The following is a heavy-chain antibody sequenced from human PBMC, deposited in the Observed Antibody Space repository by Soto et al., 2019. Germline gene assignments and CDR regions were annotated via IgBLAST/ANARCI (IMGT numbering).Heavy chain of an antibody. CDR2: IRYDGSNK. D-gene: IGHD3-16*01. J-gene: IGHJ6*02. CDR3: ARDRRWGTSAMDV. V-gene: IGHV3-33*01. Sequence: QVQLVESGGGVVQPGRSLRLSCAASGFTFSSYGMHWVRQAPGKGLEWVAVIRYDGSNKYYADSVKGRFTISRDNSKNTLYLQMNSLRAEDTAVYYCARDRRWGTSAMDVWGQGTTVTVSS. CDR1: GFTFSSYG.